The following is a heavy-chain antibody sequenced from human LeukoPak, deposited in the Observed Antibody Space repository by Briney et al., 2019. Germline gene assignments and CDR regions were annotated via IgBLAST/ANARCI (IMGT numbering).Heavy chain of an antibody. J-gene: IGHJ2*01. Sequence: PGGSLRLSCAASGFTFSSYDMHWVRQATGKGLEWVSAIGTAGDTYYPGSVKGRFTISRENAKNSLYLQMNSLRAGDTAVYYCAREDGGYSYGRYFDLWGRGTLVTVSS. CDR2: IGTAGDT. V-gene: IGHV3-13*01. D-gene: IGHD5-18*01. CDR3: AREDGGYSYGRYFDL. CDR1: GFTFSSYD.